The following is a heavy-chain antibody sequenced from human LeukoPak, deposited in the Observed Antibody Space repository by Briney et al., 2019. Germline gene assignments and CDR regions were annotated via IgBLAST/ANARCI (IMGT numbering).Heavy chain of an antibody. D-gene: IGHD1-26*01. CDR3: AREWELLHAFDI. V-gene: IGHV3-21*04. CDR2: ISSSSSYI. CDR1: GFTFSSYS. Sequence: GGSLRLSGAASGFTFSSYSMNWVRKAPGKGLEWVSSISSSSSYIYYADSVKGRFTISRDNAKNSLYLQMNSLRAEDTAVYYCAREWELLHAFDIWGQGTMVTVSS. J-gene: IGHJ3*02.